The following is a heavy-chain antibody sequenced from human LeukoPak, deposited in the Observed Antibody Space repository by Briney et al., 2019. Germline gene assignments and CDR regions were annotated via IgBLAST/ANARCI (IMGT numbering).Heavy chain of an antibody. D-gene: IGHD4/OR15-4a*01. Sequence: SETLSLTCTVSGGSISSTSYYWGWIRQPPGKGLEWIGSIFYSGSTNYNPSLKSRVTISVDTSKNQFSLKLSSVTAADTAVYYCARRAHSGANSRWVSPRYYFDYWGQGTLVTVPS. CDR2: IFYSGST. J-gene: IGHJ4*02. CDR1: GGSISSTSYY. V-gene: IGHV4-39*07. CDR3: ARRAHSGANSRWVSPRYYFDY.